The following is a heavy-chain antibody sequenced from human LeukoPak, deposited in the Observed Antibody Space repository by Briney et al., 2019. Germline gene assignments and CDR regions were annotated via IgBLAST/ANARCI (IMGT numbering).Heavy chain of an antibody. CDR3: ARDLRRPPLNNWFDP. CDR1: GRSISSYY. Sequence: SETLSLTCTVAGRSISSYYWNWIRQPPGKGLDWIGYIYYSGSTNYNPSLKSRVTISVDTSKNQFSLKLSSVTAADTAVYYCARDLRRPPLNNWFDPWGQGTLVTVSS. D-gene: IGHD6-6*01. J-gene: IGHJ5*02. V-gene: IGHV4-59*01. CDR2: IYYSGST.